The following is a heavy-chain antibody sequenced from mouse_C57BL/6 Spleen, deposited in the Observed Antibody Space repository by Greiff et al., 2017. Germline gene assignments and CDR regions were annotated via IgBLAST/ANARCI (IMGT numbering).Heavy chain of an antibody. V-gene: IGHV3-6*01. CDR3: ARLGTAQARGYYFDY. D-gene: IGHD3-2*02. CDR1: GYSITSGYY. Sequence: EVKLMESGPGLVKPSQSLSLTCSVTGYSITSGYYWNWIRQFPGNKLEWMGYISYDGSNNYNPSLKNRISITRDTSKNQFFLKLNSVTTEDTATYYCARLGTAQARGYYFDYWGQGTTLTVSS. CDR2: ISYDGSN. J-gene: IGHJ2*01.